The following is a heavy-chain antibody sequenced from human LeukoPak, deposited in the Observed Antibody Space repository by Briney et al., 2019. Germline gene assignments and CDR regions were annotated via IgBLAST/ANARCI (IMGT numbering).Heavy chain of an antibody. CDR3: ARGWCSGGSCYGDFDY. Sequence: ASVKVSCKASGYTFTSYDINWVRQATGQGLEWMGWMNPNSGNTGYAQKFQGRATMTRNTSISTAYMELSSLRSEDTAVYYCARGWCSGGSCYGDFDYWGQGTLVTVSS. CDR1: GYTFTSYD. J-gene: IGHJ4*02. CDR2: MNPNSGNT. D-gene: IGHD2-15*01. V-gene: IGHV1-8*01.